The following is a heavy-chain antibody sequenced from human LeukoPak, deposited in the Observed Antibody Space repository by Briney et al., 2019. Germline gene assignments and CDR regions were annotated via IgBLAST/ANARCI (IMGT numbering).Heavy chain of an antibody. D-gene: IGHD3-10*01. CDR3: AKDGARGSGSSRYFDY. J-gene: IGHJ4*02. Sequence: GGSLRLSCAASGFTFSSEWMHWVRQAPGRGLVWISHIDGNGRTTNYGDSVKGRFTVSRDNSKNTLFLQMNSLRADDTAVYYCAKDGARGSGSSRYFDYWGQGTLVTVSS. CDR1: GFTFSSEW. V-gene: IGHV3-74*01. CDR2: IDGNGRTT.